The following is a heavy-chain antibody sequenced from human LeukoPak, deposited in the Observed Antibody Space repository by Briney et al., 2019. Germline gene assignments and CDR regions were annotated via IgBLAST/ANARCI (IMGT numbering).Heavy chain of an antibody. D-gene: IGHD3-22*01. CDR2: INHSGST. Sequence: SETLSLTCAVYGGSFSGYYWSWIRQPPGKGLEWIGEINHSGSTNYNPSLKSRVTISVDTSKNQFSLKLSSVTAAGTAVYYCARATYYYDSSDIGKLSLDYWGQGTLVTVSS. J-gene: IGHJ4*02. CDR1: GGSFSGYY. CDR3: ARATYYYDSSDIGKLSLDY. V-gene: IGHV4-34*01.